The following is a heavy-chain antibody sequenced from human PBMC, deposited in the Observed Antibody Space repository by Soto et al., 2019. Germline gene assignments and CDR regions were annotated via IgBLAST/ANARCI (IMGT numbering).Heavy chain of an antibody. CDR1: GGAISSGGYS. J-gene: IGHJ6*02. Sequence: SETLSLTCAVSGGAISSGGYSWSWIRQPPGKGLEWIGYIYHSGSTYYNPSLKSRVTISVDRSKNQFSLKLSSVTAADTAVYYCARGVLGSGMDVWGQGTTVTVSS. CDR3: ARGVLGSGMDV. CDR2: IYHSGST. D-gene: IGHD3-10*01. V-gene: IGHV4-30-2*01.